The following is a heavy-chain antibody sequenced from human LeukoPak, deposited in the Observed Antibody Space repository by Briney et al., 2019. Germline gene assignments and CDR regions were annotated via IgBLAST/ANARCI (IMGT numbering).Heavy chain of an antibody. D-gene: IGHD4-11*01. J-gene: IGHJ4*01. CDR2: ISISGGNT. V-gene: IGHV3-23*01. CDR3: AKHADDYTPCFDY. CDR1: QFTFSDYP. Sequence: GGSLRLSCAVSQFTFSDYPMTWVRQAPGKGLEWVSSISISGGNTYYADSVKGRFTISRDNSKNTLYLQMNNLRAEDTAIYYCAKHADDYTPCFDYWGQGTLVTVSS.